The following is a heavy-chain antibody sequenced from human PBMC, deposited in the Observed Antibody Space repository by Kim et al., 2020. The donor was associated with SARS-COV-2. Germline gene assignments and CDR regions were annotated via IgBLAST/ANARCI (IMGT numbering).Heavy chain of an antibody. CDR3: ARRYYVWGSLRSNWFDP. Sequence: SETLSLTCSASVGSISNSYYYWGWIRQPPGKGLEWIGSIFYSGTTYYNPSLKSRVTISMDTSKKQFSLRLSSVTAADTAVYFCARRYYVWGSLRSNWFDPWGQGILVTVSS. CDR2: IFYSGTT. CDR1: VGSISNSYYY. V-gene: IGHV4-39*01. D-gene: IGHD3-16*01. J-gene: IGHJ5*02.